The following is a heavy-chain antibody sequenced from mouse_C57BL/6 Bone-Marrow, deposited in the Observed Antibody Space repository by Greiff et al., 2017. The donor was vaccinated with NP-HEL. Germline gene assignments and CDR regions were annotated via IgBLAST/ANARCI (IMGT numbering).Heavy chain of an antibody. CDR1: GFNIKDDY. CDR2: IDPENGDT. J-gene: IGHJ1*03. Sequence: VQLKESGAELVRPGASVKLSCTASGFNIKDDYMHWVKQRPEQGLEWIGWIDPENGDTEYASKFQGKATITADTSSNTAYLQLSSLTSEYTAVYYCTTIELRGYFDVWGTGTTVTVSS. CDR3: TTIELRGYFDV. V-gene: IGHV14-4*01. D-gene: IGHD1-1*01.